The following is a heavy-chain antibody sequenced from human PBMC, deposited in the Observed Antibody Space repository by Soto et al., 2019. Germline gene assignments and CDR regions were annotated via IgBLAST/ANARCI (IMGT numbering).Heavy chain of an antibody. CDR1: GGSVSSGSYY. CDR2: IYYSGST. CDR3: ARGTKRAGYCTNGGCYGPHRYYGMDC. J-gene: IGHJ6*02. D-gene: IGHD2-8*01. Sequence: PSETPSLTCTVSGGSVSSGSYYWSWIRQPPGKGLEWIGYIYYSGSTNYNPSLKSRVTISVDTSKNQFSLKLSSVTAADTAVYYCARGTKRAGYCTNGGCYGPHRYYGMDCRGPGTTVTVAS. V-gene: IGHV4-61*01.